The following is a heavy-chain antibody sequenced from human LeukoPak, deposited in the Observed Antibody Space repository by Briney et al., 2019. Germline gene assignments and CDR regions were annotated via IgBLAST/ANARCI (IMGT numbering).Heavy chain of an antibody. CDR2: IYHSGST. Sequence: SETLSLTCAVSGGSISSTNWWSWVRQSPGKGLEWIGDIYHSGSTNYNPSLQSRVTISVDKSKNQFSLKLISVTAADTAVYYCANIAAAGPGTPFFNYWGQGTLVTVSS. CDR3: ANIAAAGPGTPFFNY. J-gene: IGHJ4*02. D-gene: IGHD6-13*01. CDR1: GGSISSTNW. V-gene: IGHV4-4*02.